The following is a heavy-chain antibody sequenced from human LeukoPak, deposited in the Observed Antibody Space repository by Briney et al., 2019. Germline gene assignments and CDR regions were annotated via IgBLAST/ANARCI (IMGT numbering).Heavy chain of an antibody. D-gene: IGHD2-15*01. CDR3: AREGCSGGSCYHYYYYMDV. V-gene: IGHV4-39*07. CDR2: IYYSGST. CDR1: GGSISSSSYY. Sequence: SETLSLTCTVSGGSISSSSYYWGWIRQPPGKGLEWIVSIYYSGSTYYNPSLKSRVTISVDTSKNQFSLKLSSVTAADTAVYYCAREGCSGGSCYHYYYYMDVWGKGTTVTVSS. J-gene: IGHJ6*03.